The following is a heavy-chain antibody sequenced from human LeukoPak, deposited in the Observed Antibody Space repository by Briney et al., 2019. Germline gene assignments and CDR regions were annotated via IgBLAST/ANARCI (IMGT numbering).Heavy chain of an antibody. CDR1: GFTFSSYW. V-gene: IGHV3-7*01. CDR2: IKEDGSDK. CDR3: ARGSASCDY. Sequence: GGSLRLSCAASGFTFSSYWMSWVRQAPGKGLEWVANIKEDGSDKYYVDSVKGRFTISRDNAKNSLYLQMNSLRAEDTAVCYCARGSASCDYWGQGTPVTVSS. J-gene: IGHJ4*02.